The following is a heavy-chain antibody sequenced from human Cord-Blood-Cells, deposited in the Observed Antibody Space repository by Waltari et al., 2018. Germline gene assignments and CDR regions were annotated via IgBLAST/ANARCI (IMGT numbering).Heavy chain of an antibody. V-gene: IGHV3-9*01. CDR2: ISWNSGSM. CDR3: AKDRVPYEAAAGTNWFDP. CDR1: GFTFDDYA. J-gene: IGHJ5*02. D-gene: IGHD6-13*01. Sequence: EVQLVESGGGLVQPGRSLRLSCAASGFTFDDYAMHWVRQAPGKGLEWVSGISWNSGSMGYADSVKGRFTISRDNAKNSLYLQMNSLRAEDTALYYCAKDRVPYEAAAGTNWFDPWGQGTLVTVSS.